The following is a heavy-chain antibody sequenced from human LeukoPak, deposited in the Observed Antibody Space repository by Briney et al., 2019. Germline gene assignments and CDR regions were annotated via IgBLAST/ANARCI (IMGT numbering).Heavy chain of an antibody. J-gene: IGHJ4*02. CDR2: ISSSSSYI. V-gene: IGHV3-21*01. D-gene: IGHD3-22*01. CDR1: GFTFSSYS. CDR3: ARDAHPDSSGYYYGY. Sequence: GGSLRLSCAASGFTFSSYSMNWVRQAPGKGLEWVSSISSSSSYIYYADSVKGRFTISRDNAKNSLYLQMNSLRAEDTAVYYCARDAHPDSSGYYYGYWGQETLVTVSS.